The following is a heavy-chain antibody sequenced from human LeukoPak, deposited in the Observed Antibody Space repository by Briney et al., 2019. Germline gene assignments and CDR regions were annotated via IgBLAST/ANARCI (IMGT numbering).Heavy chain of an antibody. Sequence: GESLKISCKGSGYSFTNYWIGWVRQMPGKGLEWMGIIYPGDSDTRYSPTFQGQVSISVDKSVNTAYLQWGSLKASDTAMYYCARRAVEGYYDGSGYYAFQHWGQGTLVTVSS. J-gene: IGHJ1*01. CDR2: IYPGDSDT. D-gene: IGHD3-22*01. CDR3: ARRAVEGYYDGSGYYAFQH. CDR1: GYSFTNYW. V-gene: IGHV5-51*01.